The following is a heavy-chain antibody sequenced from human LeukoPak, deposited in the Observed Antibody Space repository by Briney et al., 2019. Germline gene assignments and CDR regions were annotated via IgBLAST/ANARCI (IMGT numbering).Heavy chain of an antibody. CDR3: ARDLYCGGDCYLRFDP. V-gene: IGHV4-34*01. D-gene: IGHD2-21*02. J-gene: IGHJ5*02. CDR1: GGSFSGYY. CDR2: INHSGST. Sequence: SETLSLTCAVYGGSFSGYYWSWIRQPPGKGLEWIGEINHSGSTNYNPSLKSRVTISVDTSKNQFSLKLSSVTAADTAVYYCARDLYCGGDCYLRFDPWGQGTLVTVSS.